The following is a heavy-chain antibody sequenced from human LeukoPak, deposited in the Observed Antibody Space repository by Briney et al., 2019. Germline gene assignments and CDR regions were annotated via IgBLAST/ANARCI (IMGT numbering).Heavy chain of an antibody. V-gene: IGHV1-3*02. J-gene: IGHJ6*03. CDR1: GYSFTTYA. CDR2: SNAGNGN. D-gene: IGHD6-13*01. CDR3: AREAVYSSSLMAHYYYYMDV. Sequence: GASVKVSCKASGYSFTTYAMHWVRQAPGQRLEWMGWSNAGNGNTGVPGQSHHYQGHIRDHSQLELSSLRSEDTAVYYCAREAVYSSSLMAHYYYYMDVWGKGTTVTVSS.